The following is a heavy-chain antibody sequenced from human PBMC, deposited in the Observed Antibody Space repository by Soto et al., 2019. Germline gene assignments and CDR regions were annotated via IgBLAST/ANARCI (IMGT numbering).Heavy chain of an antibody. Sequence: EVQLLESGGGLVQPGGSLRLSCAASGFTFNNYAMTWVRQAPGKGLEWVSAISGGGDSTSYADSVKGRFTVSRDGSKNTLCLQMSSLRAEDTALYYWANGRGGSGSLTPRVDFWGQGTLVTVSS. V-gene: IGHV3-23*01. CDR1: GFTFNNYA. CDR2: ISGGGDST. CDR3: ANGRGGSGSLTPRVDF. J-gene: IGHJ4*02. D-gene: IGHD3-10*01.